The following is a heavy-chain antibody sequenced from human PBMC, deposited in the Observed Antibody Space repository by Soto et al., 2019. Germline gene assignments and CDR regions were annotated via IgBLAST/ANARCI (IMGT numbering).Heavy chain of an antibody. CDR1: GGSFSGYY. Sequence: SETLSLTCAVYGGSFSGYYWSWIRQPPGKGLEWIGEINHSGSTNYNPSLKSRVTISVDTSKNQFSLKLSSVTAADTAVYYCARGNVHYDFWSGYLRPGFDPSGQGTLVTVSS. D-gene: IGHD3-3*01. J-gene: IGHJ5*02. V-gene: IGHV4-34*01. CDR2: INHSGST. CDR3: ARGNVHYDFWSGYLRPGFDP.